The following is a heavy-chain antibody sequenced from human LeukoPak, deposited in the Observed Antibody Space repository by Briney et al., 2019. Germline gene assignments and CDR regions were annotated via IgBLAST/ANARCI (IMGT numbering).Heavy chain of an antibody. Sequence: SGTLSLTCAVYGGSFSGYYWSWIRQPPGKGLEWIGEINHSGSTNYNPSLKSRVTISVDTSKNQFSLKLSSVTAADTAVYYCARGAAAGPETALSYFQHWGQGTLVTVSS. D-gene: IGHD6-13*01. CDR1: GGSFSGYY. CDR2: INHSGST. V-gene: IGHV4-34*01. CDR3: ARGAAAGPETALSYFQH. J-gene: IGHJ1*01.